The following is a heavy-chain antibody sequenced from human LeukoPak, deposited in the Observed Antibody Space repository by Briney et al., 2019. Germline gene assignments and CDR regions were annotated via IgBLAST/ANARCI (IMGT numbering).Heavy chain of an antibody. CDR2: IRYNGNNQ. CDR3: ARDITGAAYYYYMDV. D-gene: IGHD1-14*01. Sequence: GGSLRLSCAASGFTFNNYGMHWVRQAPGKGLEWVAFIRYNGNNQYYADSVKGRFTISRDNAKNSLYLQMNSLRAEDTAVYYCARDITGAAYYYYMDVWGKGTTVTVSS. V-gene: IGHV3-30*02. J-gene: IGHJ6*03. CDR1: GFTFNNYG.